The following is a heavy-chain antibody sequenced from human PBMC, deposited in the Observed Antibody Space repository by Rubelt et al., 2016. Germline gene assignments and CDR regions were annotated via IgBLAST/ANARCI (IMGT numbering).Heavy chain of an antibody. CDR1: GFTFSSYT. CDR3: ARGKNWNYVYDPPTANYYYYGMGV. D-gene: IGHD1-7*01. J-gene: IGHJ6*02. Sequence: GFTFSSYTMHWVRQAPGKGLEWVAVISYDGSNKYYADSVKGRFTISRDNSKNTLYLQMNSLRAEDTAVYYCARGKNWNYVYDPPTANYYYYGMGVWGQGTTVTVSS. CDR2: ISYDGSNK. V-gene: IGHV3-30*04.